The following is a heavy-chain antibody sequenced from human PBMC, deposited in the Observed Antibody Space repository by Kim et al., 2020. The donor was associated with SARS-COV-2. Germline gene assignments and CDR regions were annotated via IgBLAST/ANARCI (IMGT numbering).Heavy chain of an antibody. J-gene: IGHJ4*02. Sequence: DYAAPVKGRFTISRDNTKNTQYLQMNSLKTEDTAIYYCSHDSGSYYAFHFWGQGTLVTVSS. CDR3: SHDSGSYYAFHF. D-gene: IGHD3-22*01. V-gene: IGHV3-15*01.